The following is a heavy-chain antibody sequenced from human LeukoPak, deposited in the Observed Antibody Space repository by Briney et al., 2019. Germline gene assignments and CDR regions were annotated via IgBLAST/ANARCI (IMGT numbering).Heavy chain of an antibody. CDR2: INHSGST. CDR3: ARAAAAHFDY. V-gene: IGHV4-39*07. Sequence: SETLSLTCTVSGGSISSSSYYWGWIRQPPGKGLEWIGEINHSGSTNYNPSLKSRVTISVDTPKNQFSLKLSSVTAADTAVYYCARAAAAHFDYWGQGTLVTVSS. CDR1: GGSISSSSYY. J-gene: IGHJ4*02. D-gene: IGHD2-2*01.